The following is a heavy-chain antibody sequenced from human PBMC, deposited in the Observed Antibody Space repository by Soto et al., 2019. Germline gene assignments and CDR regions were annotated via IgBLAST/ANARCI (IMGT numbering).Heavy chain of an antibody. CDR1: GYTFTSYG. V-gene: IGHV1-18*01. D-gene: IGHD4-17*01. CDR2: ISAYNGNT. J-gene: IGHJ4*02. CDR3: ARALGYGDYGIHDY. Sequence: QVQLVQSGAEVKKPGASVKVSCKASGYTFTSYGIIWVRQAPGQGLEWMGWISAYNGNTNYAQKLQGRVTMTTDTATSTAYMELRSLSSDYTAVYYCARALGYGDYGIHDYWGQGTLVTVSS.